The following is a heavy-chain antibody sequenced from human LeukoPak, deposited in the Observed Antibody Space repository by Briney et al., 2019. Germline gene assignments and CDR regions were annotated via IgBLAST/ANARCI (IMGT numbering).Heavy chain of an antibody. V-gene: IGHV1-18*01. J-gene: IGHJ5*02. CDR3: ARADSSGYYKLAWFDP. CDR1: GYTFTSYG. Sequence: ASVKVSCKASGYTFTSYGISWVRQAPGQGLEWMGWISAYNGNTNYAQKLQGRVTMTTDTSTSTAYMELRSLRSDDTAVYYCARADSSGYYKLAWFDPWGQGTLVTVSS. D-gene: IGHD3-22*01. CDR2: ISAYNGNT.